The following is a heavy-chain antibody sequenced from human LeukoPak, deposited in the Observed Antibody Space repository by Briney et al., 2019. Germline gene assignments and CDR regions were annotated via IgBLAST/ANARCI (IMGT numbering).Heavy chain of an antibody. CDR2: IYHSGST. V-gene: IGHV4-38-2*02. J-gene: IGHJ3*01. CDR3: ARISSSNWYNERGAFDV. Sequence: PSETLSLTCTVSGYSISSGYYWGWIRQPPGKGLEWIGSIYHSGSTYYNPSLKSRVTISVDTSKNQFSLKLRSVTAADTAVYYCARISSSNWYNERGAFDVWGQGTMVTVSS. CDR1: GYSISSGYY. D-gene: IGHD6-13*01.